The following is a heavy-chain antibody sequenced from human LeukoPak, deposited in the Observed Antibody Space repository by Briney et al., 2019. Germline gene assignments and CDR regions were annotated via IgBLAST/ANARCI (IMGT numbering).Heavy chain of an antibody. J-gene: IGHJ4*02. CDR1: GGSISSYY. Sequence: SETLSLTCTVSGGSISSYYWSWIRQPPGKGLEWIGYVFHSGSTNYNPSLKSRDTISVDTSKNQFSLKLTSVTAADTAVYYCARDSSGYYRIDYWGQGTLVTVSS. CDR3: ARDSSGYYRIDY. D-gene: IGHD3-22*01. V-gene: IGHV4-59*08. CDR2: VFHSGST.